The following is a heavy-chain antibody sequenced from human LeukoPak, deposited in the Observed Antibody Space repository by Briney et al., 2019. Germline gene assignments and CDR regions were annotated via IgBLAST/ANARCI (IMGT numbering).Heavy chain of an antibody. J-gene: IGHJ5*02. Sequence: ASVKVSCKASGGTFSSYAISWVRQAPGQGLEWMGGIIPIFGTANYAQKFQGRVTITTDESTSTAYMELSSLRSEDTAVYYCARGPHGAAAAGTWWFDPWGQGTLVTVSS. D-gene: IGHD6-13*01. V-gene: IGHV1-69*05. CDR1: GGTFSSYA. CDR3: ARGPHGAAAAGTWWFDP. CDR2: IIPIFGTA.